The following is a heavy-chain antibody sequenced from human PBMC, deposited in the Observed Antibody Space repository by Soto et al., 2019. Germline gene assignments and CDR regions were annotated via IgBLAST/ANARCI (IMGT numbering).Heavy chain of an antibody. J-gene: IGHJ3*02. CDR2: IGTAGDP. CDR1: GFTFSSYD. CDR3: ARSSSEFHDAFDI. D-gene: IGHD6-6*01. Sequence: GGSLRLSCAASGFTFSSYDMHWVRQATGKGLEWVSAIGTAGDPYYPGSVKGRFTISRENAKNSLYLQMNSLMAGDTAVYYRARSSSEFHDAFDIWGQGTMVTVSS. V-gene: IGHV3-13*05.